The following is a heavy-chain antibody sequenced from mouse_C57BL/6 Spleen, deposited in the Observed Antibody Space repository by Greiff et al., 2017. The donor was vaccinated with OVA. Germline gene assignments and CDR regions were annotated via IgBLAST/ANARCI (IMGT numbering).Heavy chain of an antibody. CDR1: GYTFTSYW. CDR2: INPSNGGT. CDR3: ARYTMIRDYFDY. D-gene: IGHD2-4*01. V-gene: IGHV1-53*01. J-gene: IGHJ2*01. Sequence: VQLKEPGTELVKPGASVKLSCKASGYTFTSYWMHWVKQRPGQGLEWIGNINPSNGGTNYNEKFKSKATLTVDKSSSTAYMQLSSLTSEDSAVYYCARYTMIRDYFDYWGQGTTLTVSS.